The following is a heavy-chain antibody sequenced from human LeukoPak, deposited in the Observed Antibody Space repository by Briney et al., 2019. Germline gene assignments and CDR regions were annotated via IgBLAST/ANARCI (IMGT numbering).Heavy chain of an antibody. CDR1: GYSISSGYY. J-gene: IGHJ5*02. Sequence: SETLSLTCIVSGYSISSGYYWGWIRQPPGKGLEWIGSIYHSGSTYYNPSLKSRVTISVDTSKNQFSLKLSSVTAADTAVYYCARAYYDFWSGYSNWCDPWGQGTLVTVSS. CDR3: ARAYYDFWSGYSNWCDP. D-gene: IGHD3-3*01. CDR2: IYHSGST. V-gene: IGHV4-38-2*02.